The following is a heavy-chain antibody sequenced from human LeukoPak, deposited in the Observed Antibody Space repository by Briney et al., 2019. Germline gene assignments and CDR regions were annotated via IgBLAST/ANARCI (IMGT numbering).Heavy chain of an antibody. Sequence: GGSLRLSCAACGFAFSSYSMSWVRQALGKGLEWVSAISGSGADTYYTDSVKGRFTISRDNSKTTLFLQMNSLRAEDTAIYYCAKDLGGEGGSGFPGQWGQGTLVTVSS. J-gene: IGHJ4*02. CDR1: GFAFSSYS. CDR2: ISGSGADT. CDR3: AKDLGGEGGSGFPGQ. D-gene: IGHD3-10*01. V-gene: IGHV3-23*01.